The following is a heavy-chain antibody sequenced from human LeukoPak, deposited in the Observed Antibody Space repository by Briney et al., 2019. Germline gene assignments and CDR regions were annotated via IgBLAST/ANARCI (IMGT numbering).Heavy chain of an antibody. J-gene: IGHJ4*02. CDR3: ARDRQIVATTNYFDY. CDR2: ISSSSSYI. CDR1: GFTFSSYS. D-gene: IGHD5-12*01. Sequence: GGSLRLSCAASGFTFSSYSMNWVRQAPGKGLEWVASISSSSSYIYYADSVKGRFTISRDNAKNSLCLQMNSLRAEDTAVYYCARDRQIVATTNYFDYWGQGTLVTVSS. V-gene: IGHV3-21*01.